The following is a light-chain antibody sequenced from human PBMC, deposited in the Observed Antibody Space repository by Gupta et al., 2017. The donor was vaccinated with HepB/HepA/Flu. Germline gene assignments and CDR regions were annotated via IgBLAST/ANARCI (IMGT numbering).Light chain of an antibody. J-gene: IGLJ1*01. Sequence: QSVLTQPPSASGTPGQRVPISCSGSSFNIGNNAVNWYQQLPGTAPKLLIYSNNQRPSGVPDRFSGSKSGTSASLAISGLQSEEEADYYCAAWEDSLNGNYVFGTGTKVTVL. CDR2: SNN. CDR3: AAWEDSLNGNYV. CDR1: SFNIGNNA. V-gene: IGLV1-44*01.